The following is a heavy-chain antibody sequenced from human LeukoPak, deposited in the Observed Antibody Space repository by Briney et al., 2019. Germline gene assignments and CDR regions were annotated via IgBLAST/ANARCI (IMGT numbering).Heavy chain of an antibody. V-gene: IGHV4-34*01. J-gene: IGHJ4*03. CDR3: ARGPTISETGYFDY. Sequence: SETLSLTCAVYGGAFSTYYWSWIRQSPGKGLEWIAEINHRGDTNYNPSVKSRVTISVDTSKNQFSLKITSLTAADTAVYYCARGPTISETGYFDYWGQGTLVTVSS. CDR1: GGAFSTYY. CDR2: INHRGDT. D-gene: IGHD1-1*01.